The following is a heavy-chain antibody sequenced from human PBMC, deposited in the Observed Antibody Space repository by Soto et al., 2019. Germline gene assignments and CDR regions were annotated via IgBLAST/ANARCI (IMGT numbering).Heavy chain of an antibody. D-gene: IGHD7-27*01. V-gene: IGHV3-30-3*01. CDR3: ARGNWGTDY. J-gene: IGHJ4*02. CDR1: GFSFSNYA. CDR2: ISYDGSNK. Sequence: GGSLRLSCAASGFSFSNYAMHWVRQAPGKGLEWVAVISYDGSNKYYADSVEGRFTLSRDNSKNTLYLQMSSLRAEDTAVYYCARGNWGTDYWGQGTLVTVSS.